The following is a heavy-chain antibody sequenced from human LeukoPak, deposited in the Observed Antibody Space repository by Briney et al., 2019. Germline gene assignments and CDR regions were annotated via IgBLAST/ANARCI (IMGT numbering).Heavy chain of an antibody. D-gene: IGHD6-13*01. CDR2: IYYSGST. J-gene: IGHJ6*03. CDR1: GVSISRYN. V-gene: IGHV4-59*01. Sequence: SETLSLTCTGSGVSISRYNWSWIRQPPGKGLEWIAYIYYSGSTNYNPSPMSRVTISVDTSKNQFSLKLSSVPAADTAVYYCARVGYSSSWSSYYYYYMDVWGKGTPVTVSS. CDR3: ARVGYSSSWSSYYYYYMDV.